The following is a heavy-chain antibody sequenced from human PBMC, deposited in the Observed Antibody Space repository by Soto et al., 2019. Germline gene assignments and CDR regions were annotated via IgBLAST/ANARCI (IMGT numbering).Heavy chain of an antibody. D-gene: IGHD3-16*02. CDR2: IIPIFGTA. CDR1: GGTFSSYA. J-gene: IGHJ6*02. V-gene: IGHV1-69*13. Sequence: SVKVSCKASGGTFSSYAISWVRQAPGQGLEWMGGIIPIFGTANYAQKFQGRVTITADESTSTAYMELSSLRSEDTAVYYCASSLGYYYYYYGMDLWGQRPTVTDSS. CDR3: ASSLGYYYYYYGMDL.